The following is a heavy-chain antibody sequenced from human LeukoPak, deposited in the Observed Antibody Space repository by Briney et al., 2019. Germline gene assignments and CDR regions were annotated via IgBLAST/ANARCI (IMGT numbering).Heavy chain of an antibody. V-gene: IGHV7-4-1*01. J-gene: IGHJ5*02. CDR3: ARDPEVNYDSSGSNWFDP. CDR1: GYTFTSYD. Sequence: GPVKVSCKASGYTFTSYDINWVRQAPGQGLEWMGWIKTNTGNPTYAQGFTGRFVFSLDTSVSTAYLQIGSLKAEDTAVYYCARDPEVNYDSSGSNWFDPWGQGTLVTVSS. D-gene: IGHD3-22*01. CDR2: IKTNTGNP.